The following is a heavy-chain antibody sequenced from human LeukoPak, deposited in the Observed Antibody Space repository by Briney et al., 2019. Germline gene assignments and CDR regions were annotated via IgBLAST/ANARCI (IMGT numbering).Heavy chain of an antibody. CDR1: GFSLSTSGVG. CDR2: IYWNDDK. D-gene: IGHD3-3*01. CDR3: ARNNDFWSGFDY. Sequence: SGPTLVKPTQTLTLTCTLSGFSLSTSGVGVGWIRQPPGKALEWLALIYWNDDKRYSPSLKSRLTITKDTSKNQVVLTMTNMDPVDTATYYCARNNDFWSGFDYWGQGTLVTVSS. V-gene: IGHV2-5*01. J-gene: IGHJ4*02.